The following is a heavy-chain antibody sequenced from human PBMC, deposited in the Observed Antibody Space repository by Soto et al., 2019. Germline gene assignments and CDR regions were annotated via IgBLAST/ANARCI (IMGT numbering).Heavy chain of an antibody. V-gene: IGHV4-30-4*01. CDR3: ARGVTVFGLVSRFWFDP. D-gene: IGHD3-3*01. Sequence: KASETLSLTCTVSGGSIRSGYFSWSWVRPSPGKGLEWIGHIYNSGITYYNPSLKSRVVISIDTSRNQFSLRLNSLTAADRAVYFCARGVTVFGLVSRFWFDPWGQGTVVTVSS. J-gene: IGHJ5*02. CDR2: IYNSGIT. CDR1: GGSIRSGYFS.